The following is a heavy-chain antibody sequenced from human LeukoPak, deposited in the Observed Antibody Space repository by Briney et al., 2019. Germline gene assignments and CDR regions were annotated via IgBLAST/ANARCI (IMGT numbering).Heavy chain of an antibody. V-gene: IGHV3-23*01. CDR3: AKSNYEVLTGYFKAGYFDY. D-gene: IGHD3-9*01. CDR2: ISGSGGST. J-gene: IGHJ4*02. Sequence: PGGSLRLSCAASGFTFSSYAMTWVRQTPGKGLEWVSAISGSGGSTSYADSVKGRFTISRDNSKNTLYLQMNSLRGEDTAVYYCAKSNYEVLTGYFKAGYFDYWGQGTPVTVSS. CDR1: GFTFSSYA.